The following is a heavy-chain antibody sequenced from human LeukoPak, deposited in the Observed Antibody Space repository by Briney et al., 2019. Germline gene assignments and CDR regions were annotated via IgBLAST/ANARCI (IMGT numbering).Heavy chain of an antibody. CDR1: GFTFSTFA. D-gene: IGHD5-24*01. CDR2: TDGSGAGT. J-gene: IGHJ5*02. V-gene: IGHV3-23*01. CDR3: AKGKGYNNLDWFDL. Sequence: PGGSLRLSCAASGFTFSTFAMTWVRQGPGKGLEWVSSTDGSGAGTYYADSVKGRFSISRDNSKSTLYLQMYSLTAGDTAVYYCAKGKGYNNLDWFDLWGQGTLVTVSS.